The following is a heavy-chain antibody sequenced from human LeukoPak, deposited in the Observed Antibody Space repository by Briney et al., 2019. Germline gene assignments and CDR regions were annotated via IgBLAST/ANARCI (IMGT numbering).Heavy chain of an antibody. J-gene: IGHJ4*02. D-gene: IGHD3-10*01. CDR2: ISYSGST. CDR1: GGSISNYY. Sequence: PSETLSLTCTVSGGSISNYYWSWIRQPPGKGLEWIGFISYSGSTNYNPSLKSRVTISVDTSKSQFSLKLSSVTAADTAVYYWARHYYGSGSYSVDFDYWGQGTLVTVSS. CDR3: ARHYYGSGSYSVDFDY. V-gene: IGHV4-59*08.